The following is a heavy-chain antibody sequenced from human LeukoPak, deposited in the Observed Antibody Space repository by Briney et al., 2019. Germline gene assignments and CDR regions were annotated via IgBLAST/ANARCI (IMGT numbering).Heavy chain of an antibody. Sequence: SVKVSCKASGGTFSSYAISWVRHAPEQGLEWMGRIIPIFGTANYAQKFQGRVTITTDESTSTAYMELHSLRPEDRPVYFCARGRYYGSGSHIYWGERTLATVSS. CDR3: ARGRYYGSGSHIY. J-gene: IGHJ4*02. CDR1: GGTFSSYA. CDR2: IIPIFGTA. V-gene: IGHV1-69*05. D-gene: IGHD3-10*01.